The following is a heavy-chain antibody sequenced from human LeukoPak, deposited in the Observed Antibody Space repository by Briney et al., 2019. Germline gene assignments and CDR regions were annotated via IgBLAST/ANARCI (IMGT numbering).Heavy chain of an antibody. J-gene: IGHJ6*02. Sequence: SETLSLTCTVSGGSISSGDYYWSWIRQPPGKGLECIGYIYDIGITYYNPSLKSRLSISLDTSKNQFSLKVTSVTAADTAVYYCARVRPDHYYGVDVWGQGTTVTVSS. CDR1: GGSISSGDYY. CDR2: IYDIGIT. CDR3: ARVRPDHYYGVDV. V-gene: IGHV4-30-4*01.